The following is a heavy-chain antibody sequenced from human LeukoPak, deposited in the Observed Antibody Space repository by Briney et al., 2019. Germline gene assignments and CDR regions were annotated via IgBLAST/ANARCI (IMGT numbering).Heavy chain of an antibody. D-gene: IGHD4-17*01. CDR3: ARGRTVTTQPGYYYYYMDV. Sequence: ASETLSLTCTVSGGSISSYYWSWIRQPPGKGLERIGYIYYSGSTNYNPSLKSRVTISVDTSKNQFSLKLSSVTAADTAVYYCARGRTVTTQPGYYYYYMDVWGKGTTVTVSS. V-gene: IGHV4-59*01. CDR1: GGSISSYY. CDR2: IYYSGST. J-gene: IGHJ6*03.